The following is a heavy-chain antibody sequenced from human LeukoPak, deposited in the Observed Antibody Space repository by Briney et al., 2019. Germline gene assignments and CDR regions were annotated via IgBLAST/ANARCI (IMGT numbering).Heavy chain of an antibody. V-gene: IGHV3-30*02. CDR1: GFIFSSYG. CDR2: IRYDGSNK. J-gene: IGHJ5*02. Sequence: QPGGSLRLSCAASGFIFSSYGMHWVRQAPGKGLEWVAFIRYDGSNKYYADSVKGRFTISRDNSKNTLYLQMNSLRAEDTAVYYCAKDRQYYDFWSGFPDPWGQGTLVTVSS. D-gene: IGHD3-3*01. CDR3: AKDRQYYDFWSGFPDP.